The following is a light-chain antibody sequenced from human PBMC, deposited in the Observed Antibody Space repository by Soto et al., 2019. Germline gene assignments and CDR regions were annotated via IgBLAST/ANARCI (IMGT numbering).Light chain of an antibody. CDR1: QAISNY. CDR3: QKYNSVPPT. J-gene: IGKJ4*01. CDR2: AAS. V-gene: IGKV1-27*01. Sequence: DIQMTQSPSSLSASVGDRVTITCRASQAISNYLAWYQQKPGKAPTLLIHAASTLQSGVSSRFSGSGSGTDFTLTIGSLQPEDVATYYCQKYNSVPPTFGGGTKVDIK.